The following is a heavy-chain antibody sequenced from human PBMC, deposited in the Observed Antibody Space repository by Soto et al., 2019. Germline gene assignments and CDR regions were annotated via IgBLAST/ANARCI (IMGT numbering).Heavy chain of an antibody. CDR2: MNPNSGNT. CDR3: AIRGADYDILSGDYYYYYMDV. D-gene: IGHD3-9*01. V-gene: IGHV1-2*02. Sequence: ASVKVSCQASGYTFTGYYMHWVRQAPGQGLEWMGWMNPNSGNTNYAQKFQGRVTMTRNTSISTAYMELSSLRSEDTAVYYCAIRGADYDILSGDYYYYYMDVWGKGTTVTVSS. CDR1: GYTFTGYY. J-gene: IGHJ6*03.